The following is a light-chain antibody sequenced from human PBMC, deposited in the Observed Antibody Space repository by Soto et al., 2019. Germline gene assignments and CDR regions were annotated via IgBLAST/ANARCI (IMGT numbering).Light chain of an antibody. CDR3: QQYYSAPIT. CDR2: WAS. CDR1: QAVLYRSNNKNY. V-gene: IGKV4-1*01. J-gene: IGKJ5*01. Sequence: DIVMTQSPDFLAVSLGESATINCTSSQAVLYRSNNKNYLAWYQQKPGQPPKLLIYWASTRESGVPDRFSGSAAGTDFTLTISSLQAEDVAVYYCQQYYSAPITFGQGTRVEIK.